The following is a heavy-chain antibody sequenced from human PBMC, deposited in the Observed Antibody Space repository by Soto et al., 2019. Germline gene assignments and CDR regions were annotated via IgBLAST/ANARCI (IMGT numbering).Heavy chain of an antibody. V-gene: IGHV3-66*01. CDR3: AREWYSSSWYWFDP. D-gene: IGHD6-13*01. CDR2: IYSGGST. CDR1: GFTVSSNY. Sequence: GGSLRLSCAASGFTVSSNYMSWVRQAPGKGLEWVSVIYSGGSTYYADSVKGRFTISRDNSKNTLYLQMNSLRAEDTAVYYCAREWYSSSWYWFDPWGQGTLVTVSS. J-gene: IGHJ5*02.